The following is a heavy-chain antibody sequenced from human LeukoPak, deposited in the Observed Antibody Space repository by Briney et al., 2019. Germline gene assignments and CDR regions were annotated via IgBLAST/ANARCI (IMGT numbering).Heavy chain of an antibody. D-gene: IGHD6-19*01. CDR1: GFTFSSYG. CDR2: ISYDGSNK. Sequence: GGSLRLSCAASGFTFSSYGMHWVRQAPGKGLEWVAVISYDGSNKYYADSVKGRFTISRDNSKNTLYLQMNSLRAEDTAAYYCAKDDGVAVAGTGTFDPWGQGTLVTVSS. J-gene: IGHJ5*02. CDR3: AKDDGVAVAGTGTFDP. V-gene: IGHV3-30*18.